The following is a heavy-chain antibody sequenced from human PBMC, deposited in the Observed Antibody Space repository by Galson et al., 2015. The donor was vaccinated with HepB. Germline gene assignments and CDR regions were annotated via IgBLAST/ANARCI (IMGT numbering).Heavy chain of an antibody. CDR1: GFTFTRHA. CDR2: ITGGATNT. Sequence: SLRLSCAASGFTFTRHAMSWVRQAPGKGLEWISAITGGATNTYHADSVKGRFTISRDNTRNILYLQMNSLRDDDTAIYYCVRFDGGYFDWPKEFDFWGQGTLVTVSS. D-gene: IGHD3-9*01. J-gene: IGHJ4*02. V-gene: IGHV3-23*01. CDR3: VRFDGGYFDWPKEFDF.